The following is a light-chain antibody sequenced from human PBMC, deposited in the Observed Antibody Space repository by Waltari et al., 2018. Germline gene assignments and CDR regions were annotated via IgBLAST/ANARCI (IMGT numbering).Light chain of an antibody. CDR2: AND. J-gene: IGLJ2*01. CDR1: SYTIGNNY. V-gene: IGLV1-47*01. CDR3: AAWDDSLGVWT. Sequence: QSVLTQPPSASGTPGQRVTISCSGSSYTIGNNYVYWHQQPPGTAPKLLISANDQRPSGVPDRFSGSKSGTSASLAISGLRSEDEADYYCAAWDDSLGVWTFGGGTKLTVL.